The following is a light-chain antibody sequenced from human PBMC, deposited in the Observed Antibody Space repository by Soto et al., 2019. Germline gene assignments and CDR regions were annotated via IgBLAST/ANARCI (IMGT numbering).Light chain of an antibody. CDR2: GST. Sequence: EVVLTQSPGTLSLSPGERATLSCRASQSVSNNYLAWYQQKLGQYPNLLIFGSTDRATGIPDRFSGSGSRIDFTLTINRLEPEDFVVYYCQWYGNPPPYTFGQGTKLEI. CDR1: QSVSNNY. J-gene: IGKJ2*01. V-gene: IGKV3-20*01. CDR3: QWYGNPPPYT.